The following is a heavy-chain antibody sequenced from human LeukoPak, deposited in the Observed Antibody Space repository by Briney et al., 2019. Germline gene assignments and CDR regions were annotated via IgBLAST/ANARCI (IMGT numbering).Heavy chain of an antibody. D-gene: IGHD6-13*01. CDR2: INWNGGST. Sequence: PGGSLRLSCAASGFTFDDYGMSLVRQAPGKGLEWVSGINWNGGSTGYADSVKGRFTISRDNAKNSLYLQMNSLRAEDTALYYCVRFRGYSSSWYGPKAFDYWGQGTLVTVSS. V-gene: IGHV3-20*04. CDR3: VRFRGYSSSWYGPKAFDY. J-gene: IGHJ4*02. CDR1: GFTFDDYG.